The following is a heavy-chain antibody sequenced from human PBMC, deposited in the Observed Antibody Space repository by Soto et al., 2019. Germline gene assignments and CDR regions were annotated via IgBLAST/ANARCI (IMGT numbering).Heavy chain of an antibody. Sequence: QVQLVESGGGVVQPGRSLRLSCAASGFTFSSYGMHWVRQAPGKGLEWVSVISYDGSNKYYADSVKGRFTISRDNSKNSLYLQMNSLRAEDTAVYYCAKGGYSGYAGYYYYGMDVWGQGTTVTVSS. CDR3: AKGGYSGYAGYYYYGMDV. V-gene: IGHV3-30*18. CDR1: GFTFSSYG. CDR2: ISYDGSNK. J-gene: IGHJ6*02. D-gene: IGHD5-12*01.